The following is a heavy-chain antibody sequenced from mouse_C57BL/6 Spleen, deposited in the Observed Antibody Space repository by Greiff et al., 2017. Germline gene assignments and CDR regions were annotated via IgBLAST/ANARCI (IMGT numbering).Heavy chain of an antibody. Sequence: EVQLVESGGGLVKPGGSLKLSCAASGFTFSDYGMHWVRQAPEKGLEWVAYISSGSSTIYYADTVKGRCTISSDNAKNTLFLQMTSLRSEDTAMYYCARGFYGSSSYAMDYWGQGTSVTVSS. CDR1: GFTFSDYG. CDR3: ARGFYGSSSYAMDY. D-gene: IGHD1-1*01. V-gene: IGHV5-17*01. CDR2: ISSGSSTI. J-gene: IGHJ4*01.